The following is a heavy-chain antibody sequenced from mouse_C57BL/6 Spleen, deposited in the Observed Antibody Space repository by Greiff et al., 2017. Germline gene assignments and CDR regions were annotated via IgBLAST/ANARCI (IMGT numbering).Heavy chain of an antibody. Sequence: VQLKESGPGLVKPSQSLSLTCSVTGYSITSGYYWNWIRQFPGNKLEWMGYISYDGSNNYNPSLKNRISITRDTSKNQFFLKLNSVTTEDTATYYCAREGYYCGSSPPWFAYWGQGTLVTVSA. CDR1: GYSITSGYY. J-gene: IGHJ3*01. D-gene: IGHD1-1*01. CDR3: AREGYYCGSSPPWFAY. V-gene: IGHV3-6*01. CDR2: ISYDGSN.